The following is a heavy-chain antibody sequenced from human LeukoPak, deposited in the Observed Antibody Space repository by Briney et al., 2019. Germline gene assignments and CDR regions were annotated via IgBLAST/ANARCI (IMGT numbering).Heavy chain of an antibody. V-gene: IGHV3-11*01. D-gene: IGHD3-16*01. CDR3: ARGHDPVGLYYFDY. CDR2: ISRSGSTK. Sequence: GGSLRLSCAASGFTFSDYNMRWIRQAPGKGLEWVSSISRSGSTKYYADSVKGRFTISRDNAKNSLFLQMNSLRAEDTAVYYCARGHDPVGLYYFDYWGQGTLVTVSS. CDR1: GFTFSDYN. J-gene: IGHJ4*02.